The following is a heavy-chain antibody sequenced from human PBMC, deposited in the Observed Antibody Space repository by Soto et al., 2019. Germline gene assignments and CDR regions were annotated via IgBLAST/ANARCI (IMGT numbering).Heavy chain of an antibody. J-gene: IGHJ5*02. D-gene: IGHD4-17*01. Sequence: QVQLVQSGAEVKKPGASVKVSCKVSGYTLNEVAMHWVRQAPGKGLEWLGGFDPDEAETIYAQHFQGRVTMTEHTSSDTVYMELSSLRSEDMALYFCTTYDRDYNFDHWGQGTLVTVSS. CDR2: FDPDEAET. CDR3: TTYDRDYNFDH. CDR1: GYTLNEVA. V-gene: IGHV1-24*01.